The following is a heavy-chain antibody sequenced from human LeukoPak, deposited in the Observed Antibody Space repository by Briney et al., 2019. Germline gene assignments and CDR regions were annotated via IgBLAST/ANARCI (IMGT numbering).Heavy chain of an antibody. Sequence: SVKVSCKASGGTFSSYAISWMRQAPGQGLEWMGGIIPIFGTANYAQEFQGRVTITADESTDTAYMELSSLRSEDTAVYYCAREVLYYDSSGYYSYFDYWGQGTLVTVSS. D-gene: IGHD3-22*01. CDR1: GGTFSSYA. V-gene: IGHV1-69*13. CDR2: IIPIFGTA. CDR3: AREVLYYDSSGYYSYFDY. J-gene: IGHJ4*02.